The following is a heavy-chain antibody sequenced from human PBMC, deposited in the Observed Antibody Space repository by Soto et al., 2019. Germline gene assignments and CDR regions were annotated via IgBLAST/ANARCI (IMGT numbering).Heavy chain of an antibody. CDR2: IYWDDDK. J-gene: IGHJ4*02. V-gene: IGHV2-5*02. D-gene: IGHD3-3*01. Sequence: QITLNESGPTQVKPRQTLTLTCTFSGFSLTTSGVGVGWIRQSPGKAPEWLALIYWDDDKRYSPSLKSRLTITKDTSTKQVVLTMADLDPADTATYYCAHRVLRTVFGLVTTTAIYFDFWGQGTPVAVSS. CDR3: AHRVLRTVFGLVTTTAIYFDF. CDR1: GFSLTTSGVG.